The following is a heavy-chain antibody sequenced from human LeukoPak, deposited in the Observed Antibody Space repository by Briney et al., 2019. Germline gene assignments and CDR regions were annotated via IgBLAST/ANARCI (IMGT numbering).Heavy chain of an antibody. V-gene: IGHV5-51*01. CDR3: ALKSSYTLYYFDY. J-gene: IGHJ4*02. D-gene: IGHD2-2*02. CDR2: IYPDDSDT. Sequence: GESLKISCKGSGYSFTNYWIGWVRQMPGKGLEWMGIIYPDDSDTRYSPSFQGQVTISADKSSSTAYPQWSSLKAPDTAMYYCALKSSYTLYYFDYWGQGTLVTVSS. CDR1: GYSFTNYW.